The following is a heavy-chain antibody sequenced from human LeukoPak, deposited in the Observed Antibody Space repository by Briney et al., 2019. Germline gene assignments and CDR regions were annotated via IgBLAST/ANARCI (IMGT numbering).Heavy chain of an antibody. J-gene: IGHJ3*02. V-gene: IGHV3-33*01. CDR1: GFTFSSYG. Sequence: GGSLRLSCAASGFTFSSYGMHWVRQAPGKGLDLGAVIWFDGSNKYYADSVKGRFTISRDNSKNTLYLQMNSLRAEDTAVYYCARAFNWDNAFDIWGQGTMVTVSS. CDR3: ARAFNWDNAFDI. D-gene: IGHD1/OR15-1a*01. CDR2: IWFDGSNK.